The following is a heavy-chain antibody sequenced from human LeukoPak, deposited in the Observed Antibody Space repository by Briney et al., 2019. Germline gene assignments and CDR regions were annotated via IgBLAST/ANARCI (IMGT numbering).Heavy chain of an antibody. CDR3: ARGDYSSSSSGYYYYYYMDV. CDR1: GGSISSGDYY. V-gene: IGHV4-30-4*08. Sequence: MPSETLSLTCTVSGGSISSGDYYWSWIRQPPGKGLERIGYIYYSGSTYYNPSLKSRVTISVDTSKNQFSLKLSSVTAADTAVYYCARGDYSSSSSGYYYYYYMDVWGKGTTVTVSS. CDR2: IYYSGST. J-gene: IGHJ6*03. D-gene: IGHD6-6*01.